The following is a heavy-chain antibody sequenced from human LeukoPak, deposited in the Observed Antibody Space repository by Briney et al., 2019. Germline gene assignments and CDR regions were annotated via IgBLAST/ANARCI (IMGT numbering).Heavy chain of an antibody. CDR3: AREAGITGTTTY. CDR1: GYTFTSYY. V-gene: IGHV1-46*01. J-gene: IGHJ4*02. CDR2: INPSDGST. D-gene: IGHD1-7*01. Sequence: ASVKVSCKASGYTFTSYYMHWVRQAPGQGLEWMGIINPSDGSTSYAQKFQGRVTMTRDTSTSTVYMELSSLRSEDTAVYYCAREAGITGTTTYWGQGTLVTVSS.